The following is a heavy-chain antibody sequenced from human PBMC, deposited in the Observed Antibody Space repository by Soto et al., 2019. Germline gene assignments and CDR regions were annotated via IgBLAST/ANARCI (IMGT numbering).Heavy chain of an antibody. CDR1: GGTLNTNA. CDR2: IIPIPGTT. CDR3: ARIPRYSFPTSDDLDS. D-gene: IGHD5-18*01. V-gene: IGHV1-69*01. J-gene: IGHJ4*02. Sequence: QVQLVQSGAEVKKPGSSVRVSCKASGGTLNTNAISWVRQAPGQGLEWMGGIIPIPGTTNYAQKFQGRLTVTADGSTNTAYMELNSLTSEDTAVYYCARIPRYSFPTSDDLDSWGQGTLVTVSS.